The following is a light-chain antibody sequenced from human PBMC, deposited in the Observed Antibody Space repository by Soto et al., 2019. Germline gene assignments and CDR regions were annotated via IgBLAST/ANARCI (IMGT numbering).Light chain of an antibody. Sequence: EIVMTQSPATLSVSPGERATLSCRASQSISSSLAWYQQKPGQAPRLLIYGASTRATGIPDRFSGSGSGTEFTLTISSLQSEDFAVYYCKQYNKWPSYTFGQGTKVEIK. CDR2: GAS. CDR1: QSISSS. J-gene: IGKJ2*01. V-gene: IGKV3-15*01. CDR3: KQYNKWPSYT.